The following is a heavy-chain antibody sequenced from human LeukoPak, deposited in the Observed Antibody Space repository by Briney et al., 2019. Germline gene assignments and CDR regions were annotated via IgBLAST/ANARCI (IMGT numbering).Heavy chain of an antibody. D-gene: IGHD6-19*01. J-gene: IGHJ4*02. CDR3: ARHALPGYSSGWYFDY. V-gene: IGHV3-11*01. Sequence: PGGSLRLSCAASGFTFSDYYMSWIRQAPGKGLEWVSYISSSGSTIYYADSVKGRFTISRDNAKNSLYLQMNSLRAEDTAVYYCARHALPGYSSGWYFDYWGLGTLVTVSS. CDR1: GFTFSDYY. CDR2: ISSSGSTI.